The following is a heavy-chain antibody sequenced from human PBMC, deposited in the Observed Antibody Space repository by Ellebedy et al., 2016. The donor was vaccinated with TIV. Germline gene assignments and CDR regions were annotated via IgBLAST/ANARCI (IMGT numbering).Heavy chain of an antibody. V-gene: IGHV3-15*06. D-gene: IGHD4-17*01. CDR2: IKSKTDGGTT. Sequence: GESLKISXSVSGFTFINAWMAWARQAPGRGLEWVGRIKSKTDGGTTNYADSVKGRFTISRDNSKNTLYLQMNSLRAEDTAVYYCARGHPTTMNSLMGYWGPGTLVTVSS. CDR1: GFTFINAW. CDR3: ARGHPTTMNSLMGY. J-gene: IGHJ4*02.